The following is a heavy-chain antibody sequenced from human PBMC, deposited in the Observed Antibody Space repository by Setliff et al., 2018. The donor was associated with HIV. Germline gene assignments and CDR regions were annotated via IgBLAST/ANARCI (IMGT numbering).Heavy chain of an antibody. CDR2: IYSGGSST. J-gene: IGHJ4*02. Sequence: GGSLRLSCVASGLTFNRYWMSWVRQVPGKGLEWVSFIYSGGSSTYYADSVKGRFTISRDSSKNTLLLQMNSLRTEDTAVYYCAKGKDYGNSYFDYWGQGTLVTVSS. D-gene: IGHD3-10*01. CDR3: AKGKDYGNSYFDY. CDR1: GLTFNRYW. V-gene: IGHV3-23*03.